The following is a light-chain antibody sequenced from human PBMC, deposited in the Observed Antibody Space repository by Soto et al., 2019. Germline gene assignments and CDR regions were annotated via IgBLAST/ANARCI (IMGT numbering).Light chain of an antibody. CDR1: QSINIY. Sequence: EIELTQSPATLSLSPGERATLSCRASQSINIYLAWYQQKPGQAPRLLIYDASNRATGVPARFSGSGSGTDFTLTIRSLEPEDFALYYCQQRSNWPPFTFGPGTKVDIK. J-gene: IGKJ3*01. CDR3: QQRSNWPPFT. V-gene: IGKV3-11*01. CDR2: DAS.